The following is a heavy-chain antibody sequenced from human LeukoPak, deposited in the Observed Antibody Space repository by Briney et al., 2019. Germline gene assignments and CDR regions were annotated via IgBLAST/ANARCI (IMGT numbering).Heavy chain of an antibody. D-gene: IGHD3-22*01. CDR1: GGSISSYY. CDR3: ARHGGATVVVGFLHAFDI. Sequence: PPETLSLTCTVSGGSISSYYWSWVRQPAGKGLEWIGRIYTSGSTNYNPSLKSRVTMSVDTSKNQFSLKLSSVTAADTAVYYCARHGGATVVVGFLHAFDIWGQGTMVTVSS. CDR2: IYTSGST. V-gene: IGHV4-4*07. J-gene: IGHJ3*02.